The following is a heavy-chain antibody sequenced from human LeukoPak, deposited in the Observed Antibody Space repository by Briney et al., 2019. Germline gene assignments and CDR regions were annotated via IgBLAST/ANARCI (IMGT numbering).Heavy chain of an antibody. Sequence: GGSLSLSCAASGFTFSGFAMSWVRQAPGTGLEWVSAISASGNTTYYGDSVTGRFIISRDNSKNTLYLQMNSLRADDTAVYYCAKDPRYYDFWSGYSSFDYWGQGTLVTVSS. CDR2: ISASGNTT. D-gene: IGHD3-3*01. V-gene: IGHV3-23*01. CDR3: AKDPRYYDFWSGYSSFDY. CDR1: GFTFSGFA. J-gene: IGHJ4*02.